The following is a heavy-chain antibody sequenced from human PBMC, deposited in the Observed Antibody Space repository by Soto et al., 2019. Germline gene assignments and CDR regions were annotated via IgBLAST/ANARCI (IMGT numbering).Heavy chain of an antibody. CDR1: GGSISSSSYY. CDR2: ISHSGST. J-gene: IGHJ4*02. CDR3: KANYYYDGSGYLFDF. V-gene: IGHV4-39*01. D-gene: IGHD3-22*01. Sequence: QLQLQESGPGLVKPSETLSLTCTVSGGSISSSSYYWGWIRQPPGKGLEWIGSISHSGSTYYNPSLKSRLTISVDTSKNQFSLKLASVTAADTAVYYCKANYYYDGSGYLFDFWGQGTLVTVSS.